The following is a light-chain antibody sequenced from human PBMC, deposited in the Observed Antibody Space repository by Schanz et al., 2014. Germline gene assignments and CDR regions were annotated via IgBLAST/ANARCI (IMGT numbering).Light chain of an antibody. CDR3: QNYNSDPFT. Sequence: DIQLTQSPSSLSASVGDRVTISCRASQSITSFLNWYQHKPGKAPKLLIYATSTLQTGVPSRFSGSGFGTDFTLTINSLQPEDVATYYCQNYNSDPFTFGPGTKVEIK. V-gene: IGKV1-39*01. J-gene: IGKJ3*01. CDR1: QSITSF. CDR2: ATS.